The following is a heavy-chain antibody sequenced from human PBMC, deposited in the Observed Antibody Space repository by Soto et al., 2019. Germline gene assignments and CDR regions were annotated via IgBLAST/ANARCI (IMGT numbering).Heavy chain of an antibody. CDR1: GGSFSGYY. CDR3: VIDKITGLFDY. Sequence: QVQLQQWGAGLLKPSETLSLTCAVYGGSFSGYYWTWIRQPPGTGLEWIGEINHSGSTNYNPSLKSRVTISIETSKNQFSLMLTSVTAADRAVYYCVIDKITGLFDYWGQGTLVTVSS. J-gene: IGHJ4*02. V-gene: IGHV4-34*01. D-gene: IGHD2-8*02. CDR2: INHSGST.